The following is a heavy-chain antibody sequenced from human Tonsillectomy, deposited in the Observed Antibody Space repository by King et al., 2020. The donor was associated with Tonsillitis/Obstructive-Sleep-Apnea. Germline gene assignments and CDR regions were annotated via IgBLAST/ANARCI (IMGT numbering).Heavy chain of an antibody. Sequence: EVQLVESGGGLVKPGGSLRLSCAASGFTFSTYSMNWVRQAPGKGLEWVSSISSNSNYIYYADSVKGRFTISRDNAKNSLYLQMNSLRAEDTAVYYCARTLQGGSSSLDYWGQRTLVTVSS. CDR2: ISSNSNYI. CDR1: GFTFSTYS. V-gene: IGHV3-21*01. J-gene: IGHJ4*02. D-gene: IGHD6-6*01. CDR3: ARTLQGGSSSLDY.